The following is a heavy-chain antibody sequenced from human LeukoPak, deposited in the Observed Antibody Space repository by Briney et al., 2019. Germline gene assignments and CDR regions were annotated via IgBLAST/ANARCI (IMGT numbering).Heavy chain of an antibody. Sequence: GGSLRLSCAASGFTFSSYSMNWVRQAPGKGLEWVSSISSISSYIYYADAVKGRFTISRDNAKISLYLQMNSLRAEDTAVYYCARAERAPDYDILTGYWDYWGQGTLVTVSS. V-gene: IGHV3-21*01. J-gene: IGHJ4*02. D-gene: IGHD3-9*01. CDR2: ISSISSYI. CDR3: ARAERAPDYDILTGYWDY. CDR1: GFTFSSYS.